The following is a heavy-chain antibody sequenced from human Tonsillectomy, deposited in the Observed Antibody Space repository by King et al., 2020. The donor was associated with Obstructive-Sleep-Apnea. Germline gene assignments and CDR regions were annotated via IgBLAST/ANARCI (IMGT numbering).Heavy chain of an antibody. V-gene: IGHV4-59*01. CDR2: ISNSGIS. J-gene: IGHJ4*02. CDR1: GDSIGAYY. D-gene: IGHD2-8*01. CDR3: AREMYDTNGGFDY. Sequence: VQLQEAGSGLVKPSDTLSLTCTVSGDSIGAYYWTWIRQPPGRGLEWIGSISNSGISNYNPSLKSRVTVSVDTSQNHFSLTLSSVTAADTAVYYCAREMYDTNGGFDYWGQGTLVTVSS.